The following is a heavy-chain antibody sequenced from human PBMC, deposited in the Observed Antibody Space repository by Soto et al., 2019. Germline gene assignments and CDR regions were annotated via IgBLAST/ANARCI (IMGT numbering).Heavy chain of an antibody. J-gene: IGHJ4*02. CDR3: ARGDNCSGCSCYSAPHY. D-gene: IGHD2-15*01. Sequence: QVQLVQSGAEVKKPGSSVQVSCKASGGTFSSYAISWVRQAQGQGLEWMGGIIPIFGTANYAQKVHGRVTITADESTSTAYMDLSSLRSVDTAVYYCARGDNCSGCSCYSAPHYWGQGTLVTVSS. CDR2: IIPIFGTA. V-gene: IGHV1-69*01. CDR1: GGTFSSYA.